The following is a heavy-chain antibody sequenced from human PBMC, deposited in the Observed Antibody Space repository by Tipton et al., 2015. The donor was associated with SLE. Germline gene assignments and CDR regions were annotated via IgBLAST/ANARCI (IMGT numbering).Heavy chain of an antibody. Sequence: TLSLTCNVSAGSIRSGSYFWGWIRQPPGKGLEWIGSFYHSGTTYYNPSLKSRLTISLDTSKNQFSLKLSSVTAADTAVYYCAREPRPRGALKGAFDIWGQGTMVTVSS. CDR2: FYHSGTT. J-gene: IGHJ3*02. CDR3: AREPRPRGALKGAFDI. V-gene: IGHV4-39*07. CDR1: AGSIRSGSYF.